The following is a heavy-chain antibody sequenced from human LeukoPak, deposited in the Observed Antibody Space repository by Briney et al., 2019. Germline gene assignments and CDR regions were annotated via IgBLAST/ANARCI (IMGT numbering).Heavy chain of an antibody. D-gene: IGHD3-3*01. CDR2: IIPIFGTA. CDR1: GGTFSSYA. CDR3: ARKVWSGYYA. Sequence: SVKVSCKASGGTFSSYAISWVRQAPGQGLEWMGGIIPIFGTANYAQKFQGRVTITTDESTSTAYMELSSLRSEDTVVYYCARKVWSGYYAWGQGTLVTVSS. V-gene: IGHV1-69*05. J-gene: IGHJ4*02.